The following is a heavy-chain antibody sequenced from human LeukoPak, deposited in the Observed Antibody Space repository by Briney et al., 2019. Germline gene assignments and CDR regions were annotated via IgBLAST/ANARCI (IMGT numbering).Heavy chain of an antibody. Sequence: SETLSLTCTVSGGSISSGGYYWSWIRQPLGKGLEWIGYIYHSGSTYYNPSLKSRVTISVDRSKNQFSLKLSSVTAADTAVYYCAGGGDFWTKFDYWGQGTLVTVSS. CDR2: IYHSGST. CDR3: AGGGDFWTKFDY. CDR1: GGSISSGGYY. D-gene: IGHD3/OR15-3a*01. J-gene: IGHJ4*02. V-gene: IGHV4-30-2*02.